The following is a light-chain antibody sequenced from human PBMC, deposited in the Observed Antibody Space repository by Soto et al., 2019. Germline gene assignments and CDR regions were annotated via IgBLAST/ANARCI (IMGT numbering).Light chain of an antibody. J-gene: IGKJ1*01. CDR2: GAS. CDR1: QSVNSN. Sequence: ETGICQSPATLSVSPGERATLSCRASQSVNSNLAWYQQKPGQAPRLLIYGASTRATGIPARFSGSGSGTEFTLTISSLQSEDFAVYYCQQYNNWPKTFGQGTKVDIK. CDR3: QQYNNWPKT. V-gene: IGKV3-15*01.